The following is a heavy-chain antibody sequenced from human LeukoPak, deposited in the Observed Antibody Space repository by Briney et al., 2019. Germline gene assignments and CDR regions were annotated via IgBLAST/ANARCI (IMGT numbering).Heavy chain of an antibody. V-gene: IGHV3-23*01. CDR3: AKWGDYDVLTGYYDPDN. D-gene: IGHD3-9*01. CDR2: VFVNGANT. CDR1: GFIFSNYA. J-gene: IGHJ4*02. Sequence: VASLRLSCAASGFIFSNYAMSWARQAPGKGLEWVSAVFVNGANTYYADSVQGRFTISRDNPGNTLYLQMNSLRAEDTAVYYCAKWGDYDVLTGYYDPDNWGQGTLVTVSS.